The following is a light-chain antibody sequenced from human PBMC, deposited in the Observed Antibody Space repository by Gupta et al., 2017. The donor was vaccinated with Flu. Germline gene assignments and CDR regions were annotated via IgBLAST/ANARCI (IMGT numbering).Light chain of an antibody. CDR3: RQTLQIPFT. Sequence: DIVMTQSPLSLPVTPGEPASISCRSSQRLQRNGKNYLDWYLQKPGQSPQVVIYLGSNRASGVPDRFSGSGSGTDFTLKISRVEAEDVGVYYCRQTLQIPFTFGGGTKVEIK. J-gene: IGKJ4*01. V-gene: IGKV2-28*01. CDR1: QRLQRNGKNY. CDR2: LGS.